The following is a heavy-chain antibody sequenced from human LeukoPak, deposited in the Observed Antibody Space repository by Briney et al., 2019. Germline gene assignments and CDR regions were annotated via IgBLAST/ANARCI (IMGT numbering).Heavy chain of an antibody. D-gene: IGHD4-23*01. CDR2: MDQDGSEI. Sequence: GGSLRLSCAGSGFTSGGYWMSWVRQAPGKGPEWVANMDQDGSEINYLDSVKGRFTISRDNAKNALYLWMNSLRADDTAVYYCTRDRGYSTFDSWGQGVLVTVSS. CDR1: GFTSGGYW. CDR3: TRDRGYSTFDS. V-gene: IGHV3-7*01. J-gene: IGHJ4*02.